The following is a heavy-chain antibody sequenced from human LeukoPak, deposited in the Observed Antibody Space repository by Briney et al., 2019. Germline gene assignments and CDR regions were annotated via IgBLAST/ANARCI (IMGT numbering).Heavy chain of an antibody. CDR1: GFTFSSYW. D-gene: IGHD2-15*01. V-gene: IGHV3-7*01. CDR3: ARVDGGSGLNYYYYYYMDV. CDR2: IKQDGSEK. J-gene: IGHJ6*03. Sequence: GGSLRLSCAASGFTFSSYWMSWVRQAPGKGLEWVANIKQDGSEKYYVDSVKGRFTIPRDNAKNSLYLQMNSLRAEDTAVYYCARVDGGSGLNYYYYYYMDVWGKGTTVTVSS.